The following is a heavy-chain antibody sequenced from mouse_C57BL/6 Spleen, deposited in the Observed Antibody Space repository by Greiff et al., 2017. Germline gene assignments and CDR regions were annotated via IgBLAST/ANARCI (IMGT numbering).Heavy chain of an antibody. V-gene: IGHV5-6*02. CDR3: ARQGLPYPGAYFDY. Sequence: EVKLVESGGDLVKPGGSLKLSCAASGFTFSSYGMSWVRQTPDKRLEWVATISSGGSYTYYPDSVKGRFTISRDNAKNTLSLQLSSLKPEDTAMYYCARQGLPYPGAYFDYWGQGTTLTVSS. CDR2: ISSGGSYT. D-gene: IGHD3-1*01. J-gene: IGHJ2*01. CDR1: GFTFSSYG.